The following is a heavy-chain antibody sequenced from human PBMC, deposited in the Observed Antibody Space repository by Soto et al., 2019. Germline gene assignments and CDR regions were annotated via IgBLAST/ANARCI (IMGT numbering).Heavy chain of an antibody. CDR2: FIPIFRTL. V-gene: IGHV1-69*01. CDR1: GGIFGSHG. CDR3: VRDRRIYYSDPHDEFVASDYEV. Sequence: QVQLLQSEAAVMKPGSSVRVSCTASGGIFGSHGFSWVRQAPGQRLEWVGGFIPIFRTLTYTEQFQARVRIAAHESVNTVYLDLSGLTSDDTAVYYCVRDRRIYYSDPHDEFVASDYEVWGQGTMVTVSS. J-gene: IGHJ3*01. D-gene: IGHD3-22*01.